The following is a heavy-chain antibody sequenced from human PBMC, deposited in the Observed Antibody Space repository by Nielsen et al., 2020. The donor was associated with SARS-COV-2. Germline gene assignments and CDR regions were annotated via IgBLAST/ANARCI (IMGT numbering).Heavy chain of an antibody. CDR1: GYTFTNYG. J-gene: IGHJ4*02. Sequence: ASVQVSCKASGYTFTNYGISWVRQPPGQGLEWMGWISAYNGNRNYVQKFQGRVTMTTDTSTNTAYMELRSLKSDDTAVYYCARGTGEDYWGQGTLVTVSS. CDR2: ISAYNGNR. D-gene: IGHD1-26*01. V-gene: IGHV1-18*01. CDR3: ARGTGEDY.